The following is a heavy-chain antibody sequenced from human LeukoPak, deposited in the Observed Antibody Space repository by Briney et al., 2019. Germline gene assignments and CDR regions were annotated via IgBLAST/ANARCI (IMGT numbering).Heavy chain of an antibody. J-gene: IGHJ5*02. Sequence: GASVKVSCKASGYTFNSYDIHWVRQAAGQGLEWIGWVNPNSGNSGYEEKFQGRVTITMNASINTAYLGLNSLTSEDTAVYYCARPYCSSKTCSRWFDPWGQGTLVTVSA. D-gene: IGHD2-2*01. V-gene: IGHV1-8*01. CDR3: ARPYCSSKTCSRWFDP. CDR2: VNPNSGNS. CDR1: GYTFNSYD.